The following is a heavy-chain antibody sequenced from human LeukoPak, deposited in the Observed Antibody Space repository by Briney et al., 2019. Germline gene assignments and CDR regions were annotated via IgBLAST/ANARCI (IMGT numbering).Heavy chain of an antibody. D-gene: IGHD2-21*02. CDR3: ARDRGCGDLSLDY. CDR2: IWNQGSSE. Sequence: CLRLSCAASGCTFSSYGRHWFGQPAARELEWVAVIWNQGSSEYYADSVKGRFTISRDNSKNTLYLQMNSLRAEDTAVYYCARDRGCGDLSLDYWGQGTLVTVSS. CDR1: GCTFSSYG. J-gene: IGHJ4*02. V-gene: IGHV3-33*01.